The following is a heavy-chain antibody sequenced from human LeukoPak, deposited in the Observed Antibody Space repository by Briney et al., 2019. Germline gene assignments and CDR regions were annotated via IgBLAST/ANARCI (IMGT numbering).Heavy chain of an antibody. CDR2: IRYDGTNK. D-gene: IGHD3-22*01. V-gene: IGHV3-30*02. Sequence: GGSLRLSCAASGFSFSSYGMHWVRQAPGKGLEWVAFIRYDGTNKYYADSVKGRFTISRDNSKNTLYLQMNSLRAEDTAMYYCAKDSAYYYDSSGYYYDWGQGTLVTVS. J-gene: IGHJ4*02. CDR3: AKDSAYYYDSSGYYYD. CDR1: GFSFSSYG.